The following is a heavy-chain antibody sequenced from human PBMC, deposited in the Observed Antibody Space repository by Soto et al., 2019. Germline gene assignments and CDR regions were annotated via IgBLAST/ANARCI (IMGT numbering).Heavy chain of an antibody. Sequence: ASETLSLTCTVSGGSISSGDYDWSWIRQPPGKGLEWIGYIYYSGSTYYNPSLKSRVTISVDASKNQFSLKLSSVTAADTAVYYCAREVVAAPNWFDPWGQGTLVTVSS. CDR1: GGSISSGDYD. J-gene: IGHJ5*02. V-gene: IGHV4-30-4*01. CDR2: IYYSGST. CDR3: AREVVAAPNWFDP. D-gene: IGHD2-2*01.